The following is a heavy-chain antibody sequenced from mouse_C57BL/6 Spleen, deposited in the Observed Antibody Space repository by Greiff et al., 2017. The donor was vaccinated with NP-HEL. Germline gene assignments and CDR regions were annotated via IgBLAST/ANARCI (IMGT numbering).Heavy chain of an antibody. J-gene: IGHJ2*01. CDR1: GYTFTSYW. CDR2: INPSNGGT. D-gene: IGHD1-1*01. CDR3: ARYYGSSYLDY. Sequence: QVQLQQPGTDLVKPGASVKLSCKASGYTFTSYWMHWVKQRPGQGLEWIGNINPSNGGTNYNAKFKSKATLTVDKSSGTAYMQLSSLTSEDSAVYYCARYYGSSYLDYWGQGTTLTVSS. V-gene: IGHV1-53*01.